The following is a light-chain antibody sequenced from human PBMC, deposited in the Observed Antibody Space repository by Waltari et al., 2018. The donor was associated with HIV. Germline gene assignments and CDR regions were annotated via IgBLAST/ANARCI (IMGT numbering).Light chain of an antibody. CDR3: QAWDSSTVV. Sequence: SYELTQPPSVAVSPGTTARITFSEVSVWDTYACGYQQMPGQSPVLVIDQDRKRPTGIPEPFSGSNSGNTATLTISGTQAMDEADYYCQAWDSSTVVFGGGTKLTVL. J-gene: IGLJ2*01. CDR2: QDR. CDR1: SVWDTY. V-gene: IGLV3-1*01.